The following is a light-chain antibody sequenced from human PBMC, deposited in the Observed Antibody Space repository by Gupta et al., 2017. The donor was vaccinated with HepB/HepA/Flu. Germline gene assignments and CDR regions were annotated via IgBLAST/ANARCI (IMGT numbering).Light chain of an antibody. CDR1: QSVSSN. CDR2: GAS. Sequence: EIVMTQSPATLSVSPGERATLSCRASQSVSSNLAWYQQKPGQAPRLLIHGASTRATGIPARFSGSGSGTEFTLTISSLQSEDFAVYYCHKYNNWPSFGQGTKLEIK. J-gene: IGKJ2*01. CDR3: HKYNNWPS. V-gene: IGKV3-15*01.